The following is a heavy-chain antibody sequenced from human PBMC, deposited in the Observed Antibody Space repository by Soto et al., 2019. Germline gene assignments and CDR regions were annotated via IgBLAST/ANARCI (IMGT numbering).Heavy chain of an antibody. D-gene: IGHD5-12*01. CDR1: GYSFTSYW. Sequence: GESLKISCKGSGYSFTSYWISWVRQMPGKGLEWMGRIDPSDSYTNYSPSFQGHVTISADKSINTAYLQWSSLKASDTAMYYCARALFAMATISFDYWGQGTLVTVSS. CDR2: IDPSDSYT. CDR3: ARALFAMATISFDY. J-gene: IGHJ4*02. V-gene: IGHV5-10-1*01.